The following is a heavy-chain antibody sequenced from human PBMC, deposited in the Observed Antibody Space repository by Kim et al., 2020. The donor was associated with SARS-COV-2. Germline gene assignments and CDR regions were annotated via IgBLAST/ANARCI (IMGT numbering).Heavy chain of an antibody. CDR3: ARGDHDSSGWPVYYFDY. CDR2: IYYSGST. Sequence: SETLSLTCTVSGGSISSGGYYWSWIRQHPGKGLEWIGYIYYSGSTYYNPSLKSRVTISVDTSKNQFSLKLSSVTAADTAVYYCARGDHDSSGWPVYYFDYWGQGTLVTVSS. D-gene: IGHD6-19*01. V-gene: IGHV4-31*03. CDR1: GGSISSGGYY. J-gene: IGHJ4*02.